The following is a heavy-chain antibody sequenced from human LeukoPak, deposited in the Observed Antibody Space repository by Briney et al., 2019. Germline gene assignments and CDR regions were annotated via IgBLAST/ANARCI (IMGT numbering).Heavy chain of an antibody. Sequence: VGSLRLSCAASGFTFSSYGMHWVRQAPGKGLEWVAFIRYDGSNKYYADSVKGRFTISRDNSKNTLYLQMNSLRAEDTAVYYCAKALGAHSYGDPFDYWGQGTLVTVSS. CDR3: AKALGAHSYGDPFDY. J-gene: IGHJ4*02. D-gene: IGHD4-17*01. CDR1: GFTFSSYG. V-gene: IGHV3-30*02. CDR2: IRYDGSNK.